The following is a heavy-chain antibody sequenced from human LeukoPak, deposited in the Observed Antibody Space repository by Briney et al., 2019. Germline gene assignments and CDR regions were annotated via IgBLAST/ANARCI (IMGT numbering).Heavy chain of an antibody. CDR1: GFTFSSYA. CDR2: ISYDGSNK. D-gene: IGHD2-8*02. Sequence: PGGSLRLSCAASGFTFSSYAMHWVRQAPGKGLEWVAVISYDGSNKYYADSVKGRFTISRDNSKNTLYLQMDSLRVEDTAVYYCARGLTDGMGYYYMDVWGKGTSVTVSS. J-gene: IGHJ6*03. V-gene: IGHV3-30*04. CDR3: ARGLTDGMGYYYMDV.